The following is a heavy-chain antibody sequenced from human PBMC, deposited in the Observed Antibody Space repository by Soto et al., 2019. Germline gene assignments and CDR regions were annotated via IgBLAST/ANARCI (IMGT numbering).Heavy chain of an antibody. CDR1: GFTFSSYA. V-gene: IGHV3-23*01. Sequence: EVPLLESGGGLVQPGGSLRLSCAASGFTFSSYAMSWVRQAPGKGLEWVSAISGSGGSTYYADSVKGRFTISRDNSKNTLYLQMNSLRAEDTAVYYCAKDPADSSGYYGYFQHWGQGTLVTVSS. CDR2: ISGSGGST. CDR3: AKDPADSSGYYGYFQH. D-gene: IGHD3-22*01. J-gene: IGHJ1*01.